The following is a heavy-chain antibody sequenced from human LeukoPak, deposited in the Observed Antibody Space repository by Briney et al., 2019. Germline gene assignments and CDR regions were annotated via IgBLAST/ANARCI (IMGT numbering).Heavy chain of an antibody. CDR2: ISSTRGST. D-gene: IGHD1-26*01. Sequence: PGGPLRLSCSASGFTFSSFVMHWVPQAPGKGLEYVSAISSTRGSTYYTDSVKGRFTISRDNSKNTLYLQMNGLITEDMAVYYCVKGWELRFDAFDIWGQGTMVTVSS. V-gene: IGHV3-64D*06. J-gene: IGHJ3*02. CDR1: GFTFSSFV. CDR3: VKGWELRFDAFDI.